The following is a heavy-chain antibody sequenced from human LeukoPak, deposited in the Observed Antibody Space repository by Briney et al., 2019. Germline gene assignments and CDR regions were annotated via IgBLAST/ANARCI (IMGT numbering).Heavy chain of an antibody. D-gene: IGHD1-26*01. CDR3: AREEWEAFDY. J-gene: IGHJ4*02. CDR2: ISYDGSNK. Sequence: PGGSLRLSCAASGFTFSSYAMHWVRQAPGKGLERVAVISYDGSNKYYADSVKGRFTISRDNSKNTLYLQMNSLRAEDTAVYYCAREEWEAFDYWGQGTLVTVSS. CDR1: GFTFSSYA. V-gene: IGHV3-30*04.